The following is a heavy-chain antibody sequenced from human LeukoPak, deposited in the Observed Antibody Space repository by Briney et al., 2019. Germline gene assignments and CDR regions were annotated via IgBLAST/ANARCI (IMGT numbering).Heavy chain of an antibody. CDR2: INPNSGGT. J-gene: IGHJ6*02. Sequence: ASVKVSCKASGYTFTGYYMHWVRQAPGQGLEWMGWINPNSGGTNYAQKFQGRVTLTRDTSISTAYMELSRLRSDDTAVYYCARDSPGVVVAASLGYVYGMDVWGQGTTVTVSS. V-gene: IGHV1-2*02. CDR3: ARDSPGVVVAASLGYVYGMDV. D-gene: IGHD2-15*01. CDR1: GYTFTGYY.